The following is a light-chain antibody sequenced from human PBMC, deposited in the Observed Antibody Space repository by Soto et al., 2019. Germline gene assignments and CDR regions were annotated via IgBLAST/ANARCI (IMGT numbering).Light chain of an antibody. Sequence: QAVVTQEPSFSVSPGGTVTLTCGLSSGSVSTSYYPSWYQQTPGQAPRTLIYSTNTRSSGVPDRFSGSILGNKAALTITGXXADDESDYYCVLYMGSGPRVFGGGTKLTVL. CDR2: STN. J-gene: IGLJ2*01. V-gene: IGLV8-61*01. CDR1: SGSVSTSYY. CDR3: VLYMGSGPRV.